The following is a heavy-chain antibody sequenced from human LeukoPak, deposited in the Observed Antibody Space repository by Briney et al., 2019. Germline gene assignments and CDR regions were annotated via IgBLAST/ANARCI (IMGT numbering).Heavy chain of an antibody. CDR1: KFTFSHYG. CDR2: IWSDGSNQ. D-gene: IGHD4-11*01. V-gene: IGHV3-33*06. J-gene: IGHJ4*02. CDR3: AKDAQRGFDYSNSLEY. Sequence: GGSLRLSCAAAKFTFSHYGMHWVRQAPGKGLEWVAVIWSDGSNQYHADSVKGRFTISRDNSKNTVYLQVNSLRVEDTGVYYCAKDAQRGFDYSNSLEYWGQGILVTVSS.